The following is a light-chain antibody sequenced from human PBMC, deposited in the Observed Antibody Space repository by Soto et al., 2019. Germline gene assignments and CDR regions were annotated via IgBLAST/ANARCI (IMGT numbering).Light chain of an antibody. V-gene: IGKV3-11*01. J-gene: IGKJ1*01. CDR1: QSISSY. CDR3: LQRSYWPRT. Sequence: EVVLTQFPATLSLSPGERATLSCRASQSISSYLAWYQQRPGQAPSLLIYDASTRTTGIPARFTGSGSGTDFTLTISSLEPEDFAVYSCLQRSYWPRTFGQGTKVEIK. CDR2: DAS.